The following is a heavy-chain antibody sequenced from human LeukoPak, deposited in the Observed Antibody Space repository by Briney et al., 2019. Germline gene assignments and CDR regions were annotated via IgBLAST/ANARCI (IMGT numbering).Heavy chain of an antibody. Sequence: GGSLRLSCAVSGFHFSSYEMNWVRQAPGKGLEWVSLISSSGSTIYYADSVKGRFTISRDNAKNSLYLQMNSLRAEDTAVYYCARLFSTAHYWGQGTLVTVSS. CDR3: ARLFSTAHY. J-gene: IGHJ4*02. CDR2: ISSSGSTI. CDR1: GFHFSSYE. V-gene: IGHV3-48*03. D-gene: IGHD2-21*01.